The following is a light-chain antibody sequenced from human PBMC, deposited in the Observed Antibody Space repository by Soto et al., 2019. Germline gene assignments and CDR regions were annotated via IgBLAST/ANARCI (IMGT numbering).Light chain of an antibody. J-gene: IGKJ4*01. CDR2: RTS. Sequence: EIVKTQSPATLSVSAGEGATLSCRDSQSISSNLSWYQQKPGQAPRLLMFRTSSRATGFPARFSGSGSGTEFNLTISSLQSEDFGVYYCQQYNNWPRATFGGGTKVDIK. V-gene: IGKV3-15*01. CDR3: QQYNNWPRAT. CDR1: QSISSN.